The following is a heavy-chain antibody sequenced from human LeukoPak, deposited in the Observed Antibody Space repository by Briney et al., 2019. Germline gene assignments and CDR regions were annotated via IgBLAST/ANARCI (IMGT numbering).Heavy chain of an antibody. V-gene: IGHV3-48*03. D-gene: IGHD2-15*01. CDR2: ISSSGSTI. J-gene: IGHJ3*02. Sequence: GGSLRLSCAASGFTFSSYEMNWVRQAPGKGLEWVSYISSSGSTIYYADSVKGRFTISRDNAKNSLYLQMNSLRSEDTAVYYCARSVVRRRNAFDIWGQGTMVTVSS. CDR1: GFTFSSYE. CDR3: ARSVVRRRNAFDI.